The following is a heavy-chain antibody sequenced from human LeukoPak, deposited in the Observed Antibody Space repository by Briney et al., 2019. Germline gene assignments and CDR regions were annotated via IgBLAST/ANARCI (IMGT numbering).Heavy chain of an antibody. Sequence: SETLSLTCTVSGGSISSSSYYWGWIRQPPGKGLEWIGSIYYSGSTYYNPSLKSRVTISVDTSKNQFSLKLSSVTAADTAVYYCARVGGIAARLGWFDPWGQGTLVTVSS. CDR3: ARVGGIAARLGWFDP. CDR2: IYYSGST. V-gene: IGHV4-39*07. J-gene: IGHJ5*02. D-gene: IGHD6-6*01. CDR1: GGSISSSSYY.